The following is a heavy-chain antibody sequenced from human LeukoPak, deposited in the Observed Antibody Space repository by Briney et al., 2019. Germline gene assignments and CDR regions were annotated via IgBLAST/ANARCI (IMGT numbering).Heavy chain of an antibody. J-gene: IGHJ4*02. CDR1: GFTFSSYA. Sequence: PGGSLRLSCAASGFTFSSYAMHWVRQAPGKGLEWVAVISYDGSNKYYADSVKGRFTISRDNSKNTLYLQMNSLRAEDTAVYYCARWYNDDYVWGRAPDYWGQGTLVTVSS. D-gene: IGHD3-16*01. CDR3: ARWYNDDYVWGRAPDY. V-gene: IGHV3-30-3*01. CDR2: ISYDGSNK.